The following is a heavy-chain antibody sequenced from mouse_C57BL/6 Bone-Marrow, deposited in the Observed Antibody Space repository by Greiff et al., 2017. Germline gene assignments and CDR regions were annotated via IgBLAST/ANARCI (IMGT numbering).Heavy chain of an antibody. CDR1: GYSFTGYY. J-gene: IGHJ4*01. CDR2: INPSTGGT. V-gene: IGHV1-42*01. Sequence: VQLQQSGPELVKPGASVKISCKASGYSFTGYYMNWVKQSPEKSLEWIGEINPSTGGTTYNQKFKAKATLTVDKTTNTAYMQLKSLTTEDSAVYYCAGWGARDYWGQGTSVTVSS. CDR3: AGWGARDY.